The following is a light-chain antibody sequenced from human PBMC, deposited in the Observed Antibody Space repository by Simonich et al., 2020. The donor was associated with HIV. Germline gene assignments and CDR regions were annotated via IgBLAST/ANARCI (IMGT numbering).Light chain of an antibody. CDR3: QHYYSTPFT. Sequence: DIVMTQSPDSLAVSLGERATINCKSSQSVLSSSNNKNYLAWYQQKPGQPPKLLIYWASTRESGVPDRFSGSGSGTDFTLTISSLQAEDVAVYYCQHYYSTPFTFGPGTKVAIK. J-gene: IGKJ3*01. CDR2: WAS. CDR1: QSVLSSSNNKNY. V-gene: IGKV4-1*01.